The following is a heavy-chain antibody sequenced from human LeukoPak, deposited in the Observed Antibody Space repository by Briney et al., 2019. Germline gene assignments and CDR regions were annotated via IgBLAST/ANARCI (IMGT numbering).Heavy chain of an antibody. V-gene: IGHV1-69*13. CDR3: ASLFSTRGYSGYDSLASFDY. Sequence: SVKVSCKASGGTFSSYAISWVRQAPGQGLEWMGGIIPIFGTANYAQKFQGRVTITADESTSTAYMELSSLRSEDTAVYYCASLFSTRGYSGYDSLASFDYWGQGTLVTVSS. D-gene: IGHD5-12*01. CDR1: GGTFSSYA. J-gene: IGHJ4*02. CDR2: IIPIFGTA.